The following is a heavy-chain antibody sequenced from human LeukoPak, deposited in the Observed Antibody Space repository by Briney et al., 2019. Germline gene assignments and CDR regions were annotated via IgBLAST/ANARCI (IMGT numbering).Heavy chain of an antibody. CDR2: IKYDESEK. V-gene: IGHV3-7*01. CDR1: GLSSSSFW. Sequence: SRSLACAAAGLSSSSFWMGCVRPVHGKGMGWVASIKYDESEKHHGGSVTGRFTISRDNAKNSLYLQMNSLRAEDTAVYFCARITTNGYFEYWGQGTLVTVSS. J-gene: IGHJ4*02. D-gene: IGHD1-1*01. CDR3: ARITTNGYFEY.